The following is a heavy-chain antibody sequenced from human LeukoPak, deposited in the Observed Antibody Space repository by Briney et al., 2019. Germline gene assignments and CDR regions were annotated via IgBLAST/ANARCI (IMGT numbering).Heavy chain of an antibody. CDR2: IYYSGST. J-gene: IGHJ4*02. CDR3: ASGWIRLWSHEYYFDY. Sequence: PSETLSLTCTVSGGSISSSSYYWGWIRQPPGKGLEWIGSIYYSGSTYYNPSLKSRVTISVDTSKNQFSLKLSSVTAADTAVYYCASGWIRLWSHEYYFDYWGQGTLVTVSS. CDR1: GGSISSSSYY. V-gene: IGHV4-39*01. D-gene: IGHD5-18*01.